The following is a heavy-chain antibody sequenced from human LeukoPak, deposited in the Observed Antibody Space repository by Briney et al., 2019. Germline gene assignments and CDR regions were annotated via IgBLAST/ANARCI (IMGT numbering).Heavy chain of an antibody. V-gene: IGHV1-69*05. D-gene: IGHD3-22*01. CDR3: ASPAPASYYYDSSGYPFDY. Sequence: ASVKVSCKASGGTFSSYAISWVRQAPGQGLEWMGGIIPIFGTANYAQKFQGRVTVTTDESTSTAYTALSSLRSEDTAVYYCASPAPASYYYDSSGYPFDYWGQGTLVTVSS. J-gene: IGHJ4*02. CDR2: IIPIFGTA. CDR1: GGTFSSYA.